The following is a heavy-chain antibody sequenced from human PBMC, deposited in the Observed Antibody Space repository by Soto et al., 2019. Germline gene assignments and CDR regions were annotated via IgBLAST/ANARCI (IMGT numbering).Heavy chain of an antibody. J-gene: IGHJ3*02. D-gene: IGHD3-3*01. CDR3: ARGGGVGVAGSAAFDM. Sequence: QLHLVQSGAVVKKPGASVTVSCSASGYPVTAYYMHWVRQAPGRGLEWMGGINPATGAAKYTQTFQGRVNMTRDTSKSTGFMELRGLTSEDPAVFYCARGGGVGVAGSAAFDMWGQGTLVTVSS. CDR1: GYPVTAYY. V-gene: IGHV1-2*02. CDR2: INPATGAA.